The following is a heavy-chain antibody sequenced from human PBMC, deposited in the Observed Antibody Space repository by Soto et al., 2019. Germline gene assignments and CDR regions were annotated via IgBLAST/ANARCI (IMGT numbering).Heavy chain of an antibody. CDR2: IYYSGST. D-gene: IGHD3-10*01. V-gene: IGHV4-59*08. CDR3: ARHYYGYFGY. CDR1: GGSISSYY. J-gene: IGHJ4*02. Sequence: SETLSLTCTVSGGSISSYYWSWIRQPPGKGLEWIGYIYYSGSTNYNPSLKSRVTISVDTSKNQFSLKLSSVTAADTAVYYCARHYYGYFGYWGQGTLVTVSS.